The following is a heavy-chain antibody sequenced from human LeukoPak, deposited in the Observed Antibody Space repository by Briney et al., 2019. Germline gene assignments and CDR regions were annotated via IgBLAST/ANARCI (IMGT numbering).Heavy chain of an antibody. J-gene: IGHJ4*02. V-gene: IGHV3-7*01. D-gene: IGHD3-3*01. CDR1: GFMFGDYV. Sequence: PGGSLRLSCTGSGFMFGDYVVSWFRQAPGKGLEWVASIKHDGSEKYYVDSVRGRFTISRDNTMNSLYLQMSSLRAEDTAVYYCATDRGWRTSGYYLYYFEYWGQGTLVTYSS. CDR2: IKHDGSEK. CDR3: ATDRGWRTSGYYLYYFEY.